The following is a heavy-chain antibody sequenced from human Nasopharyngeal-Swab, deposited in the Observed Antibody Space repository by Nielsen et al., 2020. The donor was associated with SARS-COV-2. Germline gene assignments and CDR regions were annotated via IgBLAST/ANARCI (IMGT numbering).Heavy chain of an antibody. CDR1: GGSFSDYY. Sequence: SETLSLSCAVYGGSFSDYYWSWIRQPPGQGLEWIGEIIHSGSTNYNPSHKSQVTISVDTSKNQFSLKLSSVSAADTAVYYWAALSGLRGLGYWGQGTLVTVSS. CDR3: AALSGLRGLGY. V-gene: IGHV4-34*12. D-gene: IGHD3-16*01. CDR2: IIHSGST. J-gene: IGHJ4*02.